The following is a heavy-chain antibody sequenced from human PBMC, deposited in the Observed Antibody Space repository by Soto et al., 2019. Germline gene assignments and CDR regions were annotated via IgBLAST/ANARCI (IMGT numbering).Heavy chain of an antibody. CDR2: IYYSGST. V-gene: IGHV4-31*03. Sequence: PSETLSLTCTVSGGSISSGGYYWSWIRQHPGKGLEWIGYIYYSGSTYYNPSLKSRVTISVDTSKNQLSLKLSSVTAADTAVYYCARVRIQLWPSPTERYYGMDVWGQGTTVTVSS. J-gene: IGHJ6*02. CDR3: ARVRIQLWPSPTERYYGMDV. D-gene: IGHD5-18*01. CDR1: GGSISSGGYY.